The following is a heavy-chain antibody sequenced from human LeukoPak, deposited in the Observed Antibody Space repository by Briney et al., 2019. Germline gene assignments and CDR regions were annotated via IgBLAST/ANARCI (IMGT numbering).Heavy chain of an antibody. V-gene: IGHV4-30-2*01. D-gene: IGHD6-6*01. CDR1: GGSIRSGGYS. J-gene: IGHJ4*02. Sequence: SQTLSLTRAVSGGSIRSGGYSWSWIRQPPGEGLEWIVYIYHSASTYSNPSLKSRVTIPVDRSKNRFSLKLSSVTAADTAVYYCARGEMNQSSDYWGQGTLVTVSS. CDR3: ARGEMNQSSDY. CDR2: IYHSAST.